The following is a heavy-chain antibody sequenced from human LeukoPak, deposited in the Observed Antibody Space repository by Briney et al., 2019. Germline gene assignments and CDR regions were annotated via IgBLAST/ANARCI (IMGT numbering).Heavy chain of an antibody. Sequence: GGSLRLSCAASGLTFDNYAMHWVRQAPGKGLEWVSGITWNSGSIGYADSVKGRFTISRDNAKNSLYLQMNSLRPEDTALYYCVKAGQGCLDYWGQGTLVTVSS. V-gene: IGHV3-9*01. D-gene: IGHD2-15*01. CDR3: VKAGQGCLDY. CDR2: ITWNSGSI. CDR1: GLTFDNYA. J-gene: IGHJ4*02.